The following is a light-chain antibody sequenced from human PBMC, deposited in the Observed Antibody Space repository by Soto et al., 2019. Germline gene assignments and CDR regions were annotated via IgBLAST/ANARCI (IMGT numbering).Light chain of an antibody. CDR3: SSYTSSSTLV. CDR2: EVS. CDR1: SSDVGGYNY. Sequence: QSVLTQPASVSGSPGQSITISCTGTSSDVGGYNYVSWYQQHPGKAPKRMIYEVSNRPSGVSNRFSGSKSGNKASLTISGLQAEDDADYYCSSYTSSSTLVFGTGTKLTVL. V-gene: IGLV2-14*01. J-gene: IGLJ1*01.